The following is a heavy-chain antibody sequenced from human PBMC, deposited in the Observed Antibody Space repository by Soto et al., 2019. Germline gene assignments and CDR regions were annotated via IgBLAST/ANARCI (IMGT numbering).Heavy chain of an antibody. J-gene: IGHJ4*02. CDR3: TRHGHDGSDSYYYDSSGYEGGPYYFDY. CDR1: GGSISSSSYY. CDR2: IYYSGST. Sequence: SETLSLTCTVSGGSISSSSYYWGWIRQPPGKGLEWIGSIYYSGSTYYNPSLKSRVTISVDTSKNQFSLKLSSVTAADTAVYYCTRHGHDGSDSYYYDSSGYEGGPYYFDYWGQGTLVTVSS. V-gene: IGHV4-39*01. D-gene: IGHD3-22*01.